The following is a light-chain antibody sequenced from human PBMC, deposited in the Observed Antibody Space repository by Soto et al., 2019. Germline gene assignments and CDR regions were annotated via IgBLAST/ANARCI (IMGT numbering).Light chain of an antibody. Sequence: QSALTQPASVSGSPGQSITISCTGTSSDIGRYNLVSWYQQHPGKPPKLMIYEATKRPSGVSNRFSGSKSGNTASLTISGLQAEDEADYYCSLYASTNTFMFGVGTKVTVL. V-gene: IGLV2-23*02. J-gene: IGLJ3*02. CDR3: SLYASTNTFM. CDR1: SSDIGRYNL. CDR2: EAT.